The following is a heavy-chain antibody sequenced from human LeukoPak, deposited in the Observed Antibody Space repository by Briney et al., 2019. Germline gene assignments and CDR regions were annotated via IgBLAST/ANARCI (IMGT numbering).Heavy chain of an antibody. D-gene: IGHD3-16*02. J-gene: IGHJ4*02. CDR3: ARSRLRLGELSLGPDY. Sequence: GASVKVSCKTSGGTFSSYAISWVRQAPGQGLEWMGGIIPIFGTANYAQKFQGRVTITADESTSTAYMELSSLRSEDTAVYYCARSRLRLGELSLGPDYWGQGTLVTVSS. CDR2: IIPIFGTA. V-gene: IGHV1-69*13. CDR1: GGTFSSYA.